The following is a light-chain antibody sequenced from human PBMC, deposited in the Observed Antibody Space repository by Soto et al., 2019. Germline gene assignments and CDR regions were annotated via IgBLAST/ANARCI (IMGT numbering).Light chain of an antibody. J-gene: IGLJ2*01. V-gene: IGLV2-8*01. CDR1: STDVGGYNY. CDR2: EVS. CDR3: CAYAGSGTVV. Sequence: QSVLTQPPSAAGSPGQSVTISCTGTSTDVGGYNYVSWYQQYPGKAPKLMIYEVSKRPSGVPDRFSGSKSGNTASLTVSGLQAEDEADYYCCAYAGSGTVVFGGGTKLTVL.